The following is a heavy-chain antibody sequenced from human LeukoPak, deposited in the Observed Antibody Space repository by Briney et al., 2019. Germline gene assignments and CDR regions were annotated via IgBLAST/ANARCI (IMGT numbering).Heavy chain of an antibody. CDR3: ARGRAAAGPYYYYYMDV. V-gene: IGHV1-69*06. Sequence: GASVKVSCKASGGTFSSYAISWVRQAPGQGLEWMGGIIPIFGTANYAQKFQGRVTITADKSTSTAYMELSSLRSEDTAVYYCARGRAAAGPYYYYYMDVWGKGTTVTVSS. D-gene: IGHD6-13*01. CDR2: IIPIFGTA. J-gene: IGHJ6*03. CDR1: GGTFSSYA.